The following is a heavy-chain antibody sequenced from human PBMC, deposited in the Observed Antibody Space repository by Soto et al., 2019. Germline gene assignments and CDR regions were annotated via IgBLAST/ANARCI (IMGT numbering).Heavy chain of an antibody. J-gene: IGHJ4*02. Sequence: SETLSLTCDVSGGSISSGHWWSWVRQPPGKGLEWIGEIFHNGNANYNPSLKSRVTLSVDKSKNQFSLNLRSVTAADTATYYCARCWAYTTTHCLDYWGAGILVTISS. CDR2: IFHNGNA. V-gene: IGHV4-4*02. D-gene: IGHD1-1*01. CDR3: ARCWAYTTTHCLDY. CDR1: GGSISSGHW.